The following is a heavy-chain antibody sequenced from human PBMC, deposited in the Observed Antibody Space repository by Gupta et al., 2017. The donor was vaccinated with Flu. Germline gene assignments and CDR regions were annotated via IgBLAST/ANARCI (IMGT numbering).Heavy chain of an antibody. Sequence: PGKGLEWIGEINHSGSTNYNPSLKSRVTISVDTSKNQFSLKLSSVTAADTAVYYCARGNGSAATATMIVVVTEWGCYFDYWGQGTLVTVSS. CDR3: ARGNGSAATATMIVVVTEWGCYFDY. CDR2: INHSGST. J-gene: IGHJ4*02. V-gene: IGHV4-34*01. D-gene: IGHD3-22*01.